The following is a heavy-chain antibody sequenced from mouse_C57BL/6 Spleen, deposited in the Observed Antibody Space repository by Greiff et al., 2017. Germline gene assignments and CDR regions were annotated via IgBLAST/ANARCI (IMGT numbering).Heavy chain of an antibody. V-gene: IGHV1-53*01. J-gene: IGHJ2*01. Sequence: QVQLQQPGTELVKPGASVKLSCKASGYTFTSYWMHWVKQRPGQGLEWIGNINPSNGGTNYNEKFKSKATLTVDKPSSTAYMQLSSLTSEDSAVYYCARSTGTGRYYFDYWGQGTTLTVSS. CDR2: INPSNGGT. CDR3: ARSTGTGRYYFDY. CDR1: GYTFTSYW. D-gene: IGHD4-1*01.